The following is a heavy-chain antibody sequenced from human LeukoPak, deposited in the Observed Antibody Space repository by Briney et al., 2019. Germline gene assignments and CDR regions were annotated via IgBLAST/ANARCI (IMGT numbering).Heavy chain of an antibody. CDR3: ARGVFNQLLSPYYFDY. V-gene: IGHV1-69*05. CDR1: GGTFSSYA. CDR2: IIPIFGTA. D-gene: IGHD2-2*01. Sequence: ASVKVSCKASGGTFSSYAISWGRQAPGQGLEWMGGIIPIFGTANYAQKFQGRVTITTDESTSTAYMELSSLRSEDTAVYYCARGVFNQLLSPYYFDYWGQGTLVTVSS. J-gene: IGHJ4*02.